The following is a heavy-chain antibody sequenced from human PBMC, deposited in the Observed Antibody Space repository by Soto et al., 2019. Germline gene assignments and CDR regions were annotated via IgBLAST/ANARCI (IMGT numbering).Heavy chain of an antibody. CDR1: GFTFSNAW. J-gene: IGHJ6*02. CDR3: TSPRKYSGSYPNPYYYYGMDV. Sequence: EVQLVESGGGLVKPGGSLRLSCAASGFTFSNAWMNWVRQAPGKGLEWVGRIKSKTDGGTTDYAAPVKGRFTISRDDSKNTLYLQMNSLKTEDTAVYYCTSPRKYSGSYPNPYYYYGMDVWGQGTTVTVSS. V-gene: IGHV3-15*07. CDR2: IKSKTDGGTT. D-gene: IGHD1-26*01.